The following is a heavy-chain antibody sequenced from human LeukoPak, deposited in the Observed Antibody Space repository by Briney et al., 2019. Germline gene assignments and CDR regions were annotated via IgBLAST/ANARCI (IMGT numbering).Heavy chain of an antibody. J-gene: IGHJ4*02. Sequence: GGSLRLSCAASGFTFSSYAMSWVRQAPGKGLEWVSAISGSGGSTYYADSVKGRFTISRDNSKNTLYLQMNSLRAEDTAVYYCAKDLTAYSSSFDIVLMVYAIAFDYWGQGTLVTVSS. D-gene: IGHD2-8*01. CDR1: GFTFSSYA. CDR3: AKDLTAYSSSFDIVLMVYAIAFDY. CDR2: ISGSGGST. V-gene: IGHV3-23*01.